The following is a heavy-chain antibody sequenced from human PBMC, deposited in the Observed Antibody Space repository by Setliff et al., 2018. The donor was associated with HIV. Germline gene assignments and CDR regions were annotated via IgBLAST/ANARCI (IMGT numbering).Heavy chain of an antibody. CDR2: ISASSDNT. V-gene: IGHV1-18*01. D-gene: IGHD1-1*01. Sequence: VASVKVSCKASGYTFTTYGFNWARQAPGQGLEWMGWISASSDNTNYAQKFQGRVTLTTDTSTNTVYMELKSLRSDDTAVYFCARGQLDRHLRSDVPFDIWGQGTMVTVSS. CDR3: ARGQLDRHLRSDVPFDI. CDR1: GYTFTTYG. J-gene: IGHJ3*02.